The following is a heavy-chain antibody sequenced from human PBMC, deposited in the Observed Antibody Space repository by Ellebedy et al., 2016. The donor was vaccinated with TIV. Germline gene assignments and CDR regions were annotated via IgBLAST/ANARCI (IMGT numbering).Heavy chain of an antibody. CDR3: ARGIVVVGSGWGMDV. CDR2: IYYSGST. J-gene: IGHJ6*02. Sequence: MPSETLSLTCTVSGGSISSYYWSWIRQPPGKGLEWIGYIYYSGSTNYNPSLKSRVTISVDTSKNQFSLKLSSVTAADTAVYYCARGIVVVGSGWGMDVWGQGTTVTVSS. V-gene: IGHV4-59*01. CDR1: GGSISSYY. D-gene: IGHD2-15*01.